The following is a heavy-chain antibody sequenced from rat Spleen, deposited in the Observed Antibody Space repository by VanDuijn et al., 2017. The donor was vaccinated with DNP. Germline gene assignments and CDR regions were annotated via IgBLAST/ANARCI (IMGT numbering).Heavy chain of an antibody. V-gene: IGHV3-1*01. CDR3: ARSYYDGSYYYGN. CDR1: GYSITSNF. J-gene: IGHJ2*01. D-gene: IGHD1-12*02. CDR2: ISYSGST. Sequence: EVQLQESGPGLVKPSQSLSLTCSVTGYSITSNFWGWIRKFPGNKMEWMGYISYSGSTSYNPSLKSRISITRDTSKNQFFLQLNSITTEDTATYYCARSYYDGSYYYGNWGRGVMVTVSS.